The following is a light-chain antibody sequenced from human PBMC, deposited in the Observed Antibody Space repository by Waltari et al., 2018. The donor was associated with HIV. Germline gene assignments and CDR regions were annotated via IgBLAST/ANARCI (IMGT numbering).Light chain of an antibody. CDR3: QSSDIRLHGLWV. J-gene: IGLJ3*02. V-gene: IGLV1-40*01. CDR1: KSNIGAGHD. CDR2: ANS. Sequence: QSLLTQPPSVSATPGQRITIPCTGNKSNIGAGHDGHWYRQLPGPAPRLLIFANSNRPSGVPDRISGSKSTASASLAITGLQAEDEGYYYCQSSDIRLHGLWVFGGGTKVTVL.